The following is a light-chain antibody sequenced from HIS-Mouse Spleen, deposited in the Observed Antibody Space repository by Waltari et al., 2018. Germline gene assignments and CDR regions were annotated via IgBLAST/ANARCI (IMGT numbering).Light chain of an antibody. CDR2: DVS. Sequence: QSPLTQPRSVSGSPAQSVTISCTGTSSAVGCYNYFFWYQQHPGKAPNLMIYDVSNRPSGVPDRFSGSKSRNTASLTISGLQAEDEADYYCCSYAGSYTLVFGGGTKLTVL. J-gene: IGLJ2*01. V-gene: IGLV2-11*01. CDR3: CSYAGSYTLV. CDR1: SSAVGCYNY.